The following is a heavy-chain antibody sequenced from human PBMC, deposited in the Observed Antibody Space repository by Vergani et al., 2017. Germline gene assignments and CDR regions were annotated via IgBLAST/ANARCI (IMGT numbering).Heavy chain of an antibody. J-gene: IGHJ6*03. CDR2: IYTSGST. CDR1: GFTFSSYW. V-gene: IGHV4-4*07. CDR3: ARDLFSGDGDHVPYYYYYYMDV. Sequence: VQLVESGGGLVQPGGSLRLSCAASGFTFSSYWMSWIRQPAGKGLEWIGRIYTSGSTNYNPSLKSRVTMSVDTSKNQFSLKLSSVTAADTAVYYCARDLFSGDGDHVPYYYYYYMDVWGKGTTVTVSS. D-gene: IGHD4-17*01.